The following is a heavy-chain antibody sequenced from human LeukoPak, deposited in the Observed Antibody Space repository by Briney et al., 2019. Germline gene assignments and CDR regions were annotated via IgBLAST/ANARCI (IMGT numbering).Heavy chain of an antibody. CDR2: IKKDGSEI. D-gene: IGHD3-16*01. CDR1: GGSFSGYY. Sequence: ETLSLTCAVYGGSFSGYYWSWIRQAPGKGLEWVAKIKKDGSEISYVDSVKGRFTISRDNAKNSLFLQMNNLKAEDTAVYYCARTYYEESSVYRHFDNWGQGTLVTVSS. J-gene: IGHJ4*02. CDR3: ARTYYEESSVYRHFDN. V-gene: IGHV3-7*01.